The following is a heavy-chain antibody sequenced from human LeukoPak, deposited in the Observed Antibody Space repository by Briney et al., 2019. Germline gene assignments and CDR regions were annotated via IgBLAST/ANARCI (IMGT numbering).Heavy chain of an antibody. V-gene: IGHV4-59*01. CDR2: IYYSGST. Sequence: SETLSLTCTVSGGSISSYYWSWIRQPPGKGLEWIGYIYYSGSTNYNPSLKSRVTISVDTSKNRFSLKLSSVTAADTAVYYCARSYYGSGSYYGNYYYGMDVWGQGTTVTVSS. CDR1: GGSISSYY. CDR3: ARSYYGSGSYYGNYYYGMDV. J-gene: IGHJ6*02. D-gene: IGHD3-10*01.